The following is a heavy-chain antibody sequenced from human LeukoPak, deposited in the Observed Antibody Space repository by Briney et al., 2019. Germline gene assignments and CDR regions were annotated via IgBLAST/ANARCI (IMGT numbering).Heavy chain of an antibody. D-gene: IGHD4-17*01. CDR3: ARDLVTVTKGFDI. CDR2: ISYIGST. Sequence: SETLSLTCAVYGGSFSGYYWSWIRQPPGKGLEWIGYISYIGSTNYNPSLKSRVTISIDTSKNQFSLKLTSVTAADTAVYYCARDLVTVTKGFDIWGQGTMVSVSS. CDR1: GGSFSGYY. V-gene: IGHV4-59*01. J-gene: IGHJ3*02.